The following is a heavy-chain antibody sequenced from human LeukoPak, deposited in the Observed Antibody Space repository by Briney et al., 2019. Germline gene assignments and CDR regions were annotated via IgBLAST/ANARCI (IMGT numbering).Heavy chain of an antibody. Sequence: GESLKISCKGSGYSFTTYWISWVRQMPGKGLEWMARIDPSDSYTNYSPSFQGHVTMSADRSISTAYLQWSSLKASDTALYYCARQAVDYYYGMDVWGQGTTVTVSS. D-gene: IGHD6-25*01. V-gene: IGHV5-10-1*01. CDR3: ARQAVDYYYGMDV. CDR1: GYSFTTYW. J-gene: IGHJ6*02. CDR2: IDPSDSYT.